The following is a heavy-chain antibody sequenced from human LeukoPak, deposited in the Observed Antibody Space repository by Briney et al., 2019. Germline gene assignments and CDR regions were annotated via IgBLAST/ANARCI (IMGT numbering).Heavy chain of an antibody. CDR3: ARGPYSYDSSGAFDI. D-gene: IGHD3-22*01. CDR1: GGSISSNY. Sequence: SETLSLTGTVSGGSISSNYWSRIRQPQGKGLEWVGYIDYSGSINYNTSLKSRITIAVATSKNEYFLKLSPVTAADTAVYFCARGPYSYDSSGAFDIWGQGTMVTVSS. J-gene: IGHJ3*02. V-gene: IGHV4-59*08. CDR2: IDYSGSI.